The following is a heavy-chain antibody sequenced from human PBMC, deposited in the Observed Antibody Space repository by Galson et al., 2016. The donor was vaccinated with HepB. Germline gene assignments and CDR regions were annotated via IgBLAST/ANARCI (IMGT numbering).Heavy chain of an antibody. V-gene: IGHV1-69*13. CDR2: IIPIFGTA. D-gene: IGHD3-10*01. CDR1: GGTFSDYT. J-gene: IGHJ6*02. CDR3: ARVLFMVRGIIISADYRGMDV. Sequence: SVKVSCKASGGTFSDYTINWVRQAPGQGLEWMGGIIPIFGTANYAQKFEGRVTITADESTNTANMELSSLRSEDTAVYYCARVLFMVRGIIISADYRGMDVWGQGTTVTVSS.